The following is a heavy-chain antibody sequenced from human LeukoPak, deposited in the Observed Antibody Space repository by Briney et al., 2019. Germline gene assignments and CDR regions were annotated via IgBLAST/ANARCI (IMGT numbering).Heavy chain of an antibody. Sequence: GESLKISCNASGYSFTSYWIGWVRQMPGKGLEWMGIIYPGGSDNRYSPSFKGQVTISVDKSISTAYLQWSSLKASDTAMYYCASGRLRRTRDAFDIWGQGTMVTVSS. J-gene: IGHJ3*02. D-gene: IGHD4-17*01. CDR1: GYSFTSYW. CDR3: ASGRLRRTRDAFDI. CDR2: IYPGGSDN. V-gene: IGHV5-51*01.